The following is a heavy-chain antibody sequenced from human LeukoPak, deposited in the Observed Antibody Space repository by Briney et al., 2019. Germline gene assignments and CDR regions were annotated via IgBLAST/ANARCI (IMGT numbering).Heavy chain of an antibody. V-gene: IGHV3-23*01. D-gene: IGHD2-21*02. Sequence: PGGSLRLSCAASGFTFSSYAMSWVRQGPGKGLEWVSGTSGSGGRTYYADSVKGRFTISRDKSKDTLYLQMNSLRAEDTAVYYCAKDRLYGVTGGYYFDYWGQGTLVTVSS. CDR3: AKDRLYGVTGGYYFDY. J-gene: IGHJ4*02. CDR2: TSGSGGRT. CDR1: GFTFSSYA.